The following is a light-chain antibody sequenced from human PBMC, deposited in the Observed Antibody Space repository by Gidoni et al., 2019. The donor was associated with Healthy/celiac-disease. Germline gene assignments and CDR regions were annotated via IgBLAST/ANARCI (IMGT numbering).Light chain of an antibody. CDR2: QDS. CDR1: KLGDKY. J-gene: IGLJ2*01. Sequence: SYELTQQPAVSVSPGQTASITCSGDKLGDKYACWYQQKPGQSPVLVIYQDSKRPSGIPERFSGSNSWNTATLTISGTQAMDEADYYCQAWDSSTVVFGGGTKLTVL. CDR3: QAWDSSTVV. V-gene: IGLV3-1*01.